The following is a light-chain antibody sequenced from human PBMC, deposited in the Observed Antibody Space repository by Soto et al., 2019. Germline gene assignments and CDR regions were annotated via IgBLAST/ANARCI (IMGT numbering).Light chain of an antibody. V-gene: IGKV1-5*03. CDR1: QSISTW. J-gene: IGKJ1*01. CDR2: RAS. Sequence: DIQMTQSPSSLSASVGDRVTITCRASQSISTWLAWFQQKPGKAPKLLIYRASSLESGAPSRFSGTGSGTEFTLTISSLQPDDFATYYCQQYDDYPWTFGQGTKGDIK. CDR3: QQYDDYPWT.